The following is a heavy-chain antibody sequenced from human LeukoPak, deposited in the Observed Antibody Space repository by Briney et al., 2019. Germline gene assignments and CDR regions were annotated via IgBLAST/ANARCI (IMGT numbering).Heavy chain of an antibody. V-gene: IGHV3-30*04. CDR1: GFTFSSYA. CDR2: ISYDGSNK. CDR3: ARGGNYVRSYYYYYFMDV. J-gene: IGHJ6*03. D-gene: IGHD1-7*01. Sequence: GGSLRLSCAASGFTFSSYAMHWVRQAPGKGLEWVAVISYDGSNKYYADSVKGRFTISRDNSKNTLYLQMNSLRAEDTAVYYCARGGNYVRSYYYYYFMDVWGKGTTVTVSS.